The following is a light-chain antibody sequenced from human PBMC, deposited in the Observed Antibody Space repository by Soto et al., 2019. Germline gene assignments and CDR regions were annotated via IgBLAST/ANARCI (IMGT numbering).Light chain of an antibody. Sequence: EIVSTQSPGTLSLSPGERASLSCGASQSVSSNLAWYQQKPGQAPRLLIYGASSRATGIPDRFSGSGSGTDFTLTISRLEAEDFAVYYCQQYDGWPITFGQGTRLEI. CDR3: QQYDGWPIT. V-gene: IGKV3-20*01. CDR1: QSVSSN. CDR2: GAS. J-gene: IGKJ5*01.